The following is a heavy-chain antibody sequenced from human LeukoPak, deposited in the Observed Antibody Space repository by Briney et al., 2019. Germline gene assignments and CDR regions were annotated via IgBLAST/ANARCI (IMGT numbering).Heavy chain of an antibody. V-gene: IGHV1-46*01. D-gene: IGHD5-18*01. Sequence: ASVKVSCKASGYTFTSYYMHWVRQAPGQGLEWMGIINPSGGSTSYAQKFQGRVTMTRDMSTSTVYMELSSLRSEDTAVYYCARAGSKGYSYGYLDVWGKGTTVTVSS. J-gene: IGHJ6*04. CDR2: INPSGGST. CDR1: GYTFTSYY. CDR3: ARAGSKGYSYGYLDV.